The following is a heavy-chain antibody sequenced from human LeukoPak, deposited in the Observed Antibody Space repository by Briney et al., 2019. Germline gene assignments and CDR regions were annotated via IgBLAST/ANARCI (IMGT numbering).Heavy chain of an antibody. D-gene: IGHD6-13*01. V-gene: IGHV3-23*01. Sequence: GGSLRLSCAASGFTFSSYAMSWVRQAPGKGLEWVSAISGSGGSTYYADSVKGRFTISRDNSKNTLYLQMNSLRAEDTAVYYCAKDHLVGIAAAGPAEYSQHWGQGTLVTVSS. CDR1: GFTFSSYA. CDR3: AKDHLVGIAAAGPAEYSQH. CDR2: ISGSGGST. J-gene: IGHJ1*01.